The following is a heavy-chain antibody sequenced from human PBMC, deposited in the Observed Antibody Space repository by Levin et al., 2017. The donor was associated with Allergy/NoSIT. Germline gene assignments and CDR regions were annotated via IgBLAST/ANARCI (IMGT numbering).Heavy chain of an antibody. CDR3: ARDFGSGSFVSFWEY. CDR2: ISYDGSNK. V-gene: IGHV3-30-3*01. Sequence: GGSLRLSCAASGFTFSSYAMHWVRQAPGKGLEWVAVISYDGSNKKYADSVKGRFTISRDKSKNTLYLQMDSLSAEDTAVYYCARDFGSGSFVSFWEYWGQGTLVTVSS. D-gene: IGHD3-10*01. CDR1: GFTFSSYA. J-gene: IGHJ4*02.